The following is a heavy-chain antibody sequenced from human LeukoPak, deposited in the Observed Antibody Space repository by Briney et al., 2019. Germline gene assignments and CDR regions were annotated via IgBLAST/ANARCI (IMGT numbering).Heavy chain of an antibody. V-gene: IGHV1-2*02. J-gene: IGHJ4*02. Sequence: VGSVKVSCKASGYSFTVYYMHWVRQAPGQGLEWMGWINPQSGGTNYAQKFLGRVTMTRDTSISTAYMELSRLRSDDTAVYYCASLYGDYVGSDYWGQGTLVTVSS. CDR1: GYSFTVYY. CDR2: INPQSGGT. D-gene: IGHD4-17*01. CDR3: ASLYGDYVGSDY.